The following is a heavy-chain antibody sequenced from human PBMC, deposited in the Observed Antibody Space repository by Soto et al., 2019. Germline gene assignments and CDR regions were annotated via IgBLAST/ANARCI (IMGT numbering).Heavy chain of an antibody. J-gene: IGHJ6*02. Sequence: LSLTCAVSGGSISSSNWWSWVRQPPGKGLEWIGEIYHSGSTNYNPSLKSRVTISVDKSKNQFSLKLSSVTAADTAVYYCARAGFYYDSSLSMDVWDQGTTVTVSS. CDR3: ARAGFYYDSSLSMDV. V-gene: IGHV4-4*02. CDR1: GGSISSSNW. D-gene: IGHD3-22*01. CDR2: IYHSGST.